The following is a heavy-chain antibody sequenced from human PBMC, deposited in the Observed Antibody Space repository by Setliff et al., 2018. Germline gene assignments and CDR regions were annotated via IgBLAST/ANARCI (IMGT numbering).Heavy chain of an antibody. D-gene: IGHD3-10*01. Sequence: SETLSLTCTVSGGSLNNYYWTWIRQPPGKGLEWIGYIYTSGTAIYNPSLRSRVTISVDMSKEQFSLKLSSVTAADTAVYYCARAGGYYGSGSYYNDGWFDPWGQGTLVTVSS. V-gene: IGHV4-4*09. CDR3: ARAGGYYGSGSYYNDGWFDP. J-gene: IGHJ5*02. CDR1: GGSLNNYY. CDR2: IYTSGTA.